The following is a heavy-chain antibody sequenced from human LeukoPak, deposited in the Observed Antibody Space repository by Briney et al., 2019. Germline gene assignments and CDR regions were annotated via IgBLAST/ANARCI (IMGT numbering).Heavy chain of an antibody. CDR1: GGSISSYY. Sequence: PSETLSLTCTVSGGSISSYYWSWIRQPPGKGLEWIGYIYYSGSTNYNPSLKSRVTISVDTSKNQFSLKLSSVTAADTAVYYCARGSTWQPHYYYYYMDVWGKGTTVTVSS. V-gene: IGHV4-59*01. CDR2: IYYSGST. D-gene: IGHD5-24*01. CDR3: ARGSTWQPHYYYYYMDV. J-gene: IGHJ6*03.